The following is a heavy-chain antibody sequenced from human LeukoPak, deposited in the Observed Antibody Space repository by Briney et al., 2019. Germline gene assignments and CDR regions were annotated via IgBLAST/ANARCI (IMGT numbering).Heavy chain of an antibody. CDR1: GYTFTGYY. D-gene: IGHD4-17*01. CDR3: ARGDDYGDYTGYY. CDR2: INLNSGGT. J-gene: IGHJ4*02. V-gene: IGHV1-2*02. Sequence: ASVKLSCKTSGYTFTGYYIHWMRQAPAQGLERMGWINLNSGGTNYAQKFQGRVTMTRDTPISTAYMELSRLRSDDTAVYYCARGDDYGDYTGYYWGQGTLVTVSS.